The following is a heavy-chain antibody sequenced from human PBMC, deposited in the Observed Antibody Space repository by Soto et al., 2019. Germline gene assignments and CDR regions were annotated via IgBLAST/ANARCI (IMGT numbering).Heavy chain of an antibody. CDR1: GFTFSSYA. Sequence: EVQLLESGGGLVQPGGSRRLSCAASGFTFSSYAMNWARQAPGKGLEWVSVISGSGGSTYYADSVKGRFTISRDNSKNTLYLQMNSLRAEDTAVYYCAKRATGTYFDYWGQGTLVTVSS. CDR3: AKRATGTYFDY. V-gene: IGHV3-23*01. CDR2: ISGSGGST. J-gene: IGHJ4*02. D-gene: IGHD1-1*01.